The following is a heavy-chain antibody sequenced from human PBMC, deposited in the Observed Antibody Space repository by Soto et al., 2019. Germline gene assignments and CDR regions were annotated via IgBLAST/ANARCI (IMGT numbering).Heavy chain of an antibody. J-gene: IGHJ4*02. V-gene: IGHV3-23*01. Sequence: EVQLLEAGGGLVQPGGSLRLSCAASGFSFRNYGMSWVRQAPGKGLEWLSAIIGNGDTTYYAASVRGRFTISRDNSKDPLYLQLTDLGAEDTAIYYCAKDYDYGDSLPFDYWGLGTLVTVSS. CDR1: GFSFRNYG. CDR2: IIGNGDTT. CDR3: AKDYDYGDSLPFDY. D-gene: IGHD4-17*01.